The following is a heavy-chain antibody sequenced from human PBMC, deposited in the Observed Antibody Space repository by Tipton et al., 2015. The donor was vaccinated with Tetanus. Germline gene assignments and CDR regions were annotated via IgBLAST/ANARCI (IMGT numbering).Heavy chain of an antibody. CDR2: ISGSRLTP. CDR3: AKGDSSWSAYFDY. D-gene: IGHD6-13*01. J-gene: IGHJ4*02. V-gene: IGHV3-23*01. CDR1: GFTFKSYT. Sequence: SLRLSCAASGFTFKSYTMNWVRQAPGNGLEWVAAISGSRLTPYYADSVKGRFTISRDNSKNTVSLQLNSLRADDTAIYYCAKGDSSWSAYFDYWGQGALVTVSS.